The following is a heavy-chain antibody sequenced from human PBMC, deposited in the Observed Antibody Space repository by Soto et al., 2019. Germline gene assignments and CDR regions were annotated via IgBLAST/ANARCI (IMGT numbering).Heavy chain of an antibody. CDR2: IDPTDSYT. CDR1: GYSFTTYW. J-gene: IGHJ4*02. V-gene: IGHV5-10-1*01. Sequence: GESLKISCQASGYSFTTYWISWVRQMPGKGLECMGRIDPTDSYTDYGPSFEGHVTMSVDRSINTAYLEWSSLKASDSAMYYCARLTLAQDSSRYHLLAYWGQGTLVTVSS. CDR3: ARLTLAQDSSRYHLLAY. D-gene: IGHD3-22*01.